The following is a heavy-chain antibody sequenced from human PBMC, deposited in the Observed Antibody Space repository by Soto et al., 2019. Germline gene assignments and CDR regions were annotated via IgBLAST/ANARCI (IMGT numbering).Heavy chain of an antibody. D-gene: IGHD3-10*01. Sequence: SETLSLTCTVSGGYISSYFWSWIRQPPGKGLEWIGYIYYSGSTNYNPSLKSRVTISVDTSKNQFSLKLSSVTAADTAVYYCARGVRYFDYWGQGTLVTVSS. J-gene: IGHJ4*02. CDR3: ARGVRYFDY. CDR2: IYYSGST. CDR1: GGYISSYF. V-gene: IGHV4-59*01.